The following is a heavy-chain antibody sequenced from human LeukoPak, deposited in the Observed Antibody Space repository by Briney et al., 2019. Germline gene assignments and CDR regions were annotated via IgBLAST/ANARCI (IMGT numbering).Heavy chain of an antibody. J-gene: IGHJ4*02. D-gene: IGHD6-13*01. Sequence: GGSLRLSCAASGFTFSRYWMTWVRQAPGKGLEWVAKIKQDGSEKYYVDSVKGRFTISRDNAKNSLYLQMNSPGAEDTAVYYCARRGTSSSWAHFVYWGQGTLVTVSS. CDR3: ARRGTSSSWAHFVY. V-gene: IGHV3-7*05. CDR1: GFTFSRYW. CDR2: IKQDGSEK.